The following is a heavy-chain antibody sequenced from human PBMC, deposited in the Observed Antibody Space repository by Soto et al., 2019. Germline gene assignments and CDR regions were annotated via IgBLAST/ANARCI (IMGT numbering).Heavy chain of an antibody. CDR3: AKGTEALLTAAGMDV. CDR1: GFTFSSYG. CDR2: TSYDGSNK. Sequence: QAQLVESGGGVVLPGRSLRLSCAASGFTFSSYGMHWVRQAPGKGLEWVAVTSYDGSNKYYADSVKGRFTISGDNSKNTLYLQMNSLRAEDTAVYYCAKGTEALLTAAGMDVWGQGTTVTVSS. D-gene: IGHD2-8*01. J-gene: IGHJ6*02. V-gene: IGHV3-30*18.